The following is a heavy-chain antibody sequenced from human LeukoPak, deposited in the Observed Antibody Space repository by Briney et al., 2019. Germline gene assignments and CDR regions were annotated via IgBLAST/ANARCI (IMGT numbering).Heavy chain of an antibody. CDR3: ARDPYPKYSTGWYSNY. CDR1: GYTFTDYY. D-gene: IGHD6-19*01. CDR2: IYPNNGAT. J-gene: IGHJ4*02. Sequence: GASVKVSCKASGYTFTDYYIHWLRQAPGHGPEWMGWIYPNNGATFYAQKFQGRVMMTTDASIHTTYMELTSRRSGDAAVYYCARDPYPKYSTGWYSNYWGQGTLVTVSS. V-gene: IGHV1-2*02.